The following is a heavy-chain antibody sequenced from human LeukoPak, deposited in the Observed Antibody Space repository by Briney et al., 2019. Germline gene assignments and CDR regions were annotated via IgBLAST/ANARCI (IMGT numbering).Heavy chain of an antibody. CDR1: EFTFSSYW. V-gene: IGHV3-7*01. D-gene: IGHD3-22*01. CDR2: IKQDGSEK. CDR3: ASYSSGYYGYDAFDI. Sequence: PGGSLRLSCAASEFTFSSYWMSWVRQAPGKGLEWVANIKQDGSEKYYVDSVKGRFTISRDNAKNSLYLQMNSLRAEDTAVYYCASYSSGYYGYDAFDIWGQGTMVTVSS. J-gene: IGHJ3*02.